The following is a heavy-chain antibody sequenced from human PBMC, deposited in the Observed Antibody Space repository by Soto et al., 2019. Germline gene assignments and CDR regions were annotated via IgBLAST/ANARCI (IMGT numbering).Heavy chain of an antibody. V-gene: IGHV4-59*01. J-gene: IGHJ5*02. CDR3: ARYSPAKKTYDSNPGWFDP. CDR1: GGSMNIYY. D-gene: IGHD3-22*01. CDR2: VRDTGST. Sequence: SETLSLTCTVSGGSMNIYYWTWLRQPPGKGLEWIGYVRDTGSTNYNPSLKSRVTISIDTSKKQFSLSLNSVTAADTAVYFCARYSPAKKTYDSNPGWFDPWGQGTLVTVSS.